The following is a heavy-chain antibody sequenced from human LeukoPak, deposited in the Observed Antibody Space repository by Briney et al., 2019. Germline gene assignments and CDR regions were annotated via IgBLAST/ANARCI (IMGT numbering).Heavy chain of an antibody. V-gene: IGHV1-2*06. CDR1: GYTFTAYY. J-gene: IGHJ4*02. CDR2: INPNSGGT. CDR3: ATSSEGGYSYGSDFDY. Sequence: GASVKVSCKASGYTFTAYYMYWVRQAPGQGLECMGRINPNSGGTNYAQKFQGRVTMTRDTSISTAYMELSRLRSDDTAVYYCATSSEGGYSYGSDFDYWGQGTLVTVSS. D-gene: IGHD5-18*01.